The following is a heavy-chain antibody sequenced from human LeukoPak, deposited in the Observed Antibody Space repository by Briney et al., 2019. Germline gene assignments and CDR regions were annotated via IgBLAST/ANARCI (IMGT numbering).Heavy chain of an antibody. Sequence: PSETLSLTCAVSGASISSGTYSWGWMRQPPGKGPEWIRSFSYSGDGYYNSSLKSRVTISMGTSKNQFSLEVTSVTAADTAVYYCWAIVPTNKLDYWGQGTLVTVSS. CDR2: FSYSGDG. CDR1: GASISSGTYS. J-gene: IGHJ4*02. D-gene: IGHD5-12*01. V-gene: IGHV4-39*01. CDR3: WAIVPTNKLDY.